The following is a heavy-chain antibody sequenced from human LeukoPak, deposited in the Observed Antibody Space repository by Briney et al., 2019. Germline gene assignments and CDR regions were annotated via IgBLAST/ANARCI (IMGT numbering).Heavy chain of an antibody. Sequence: GGSLRLSCAASGFTFSSYSMNWVRQAPGKGLEWVSSISSSSGYIYYADSVKGRFTISRDNAKNSLYLQMISLRAEDTALYYCARDALYSSSSEGDFDYWGQGTLVTVSS. V-gene: IGHV3-21*01. CDR3: ARDALYSSSSEGDFDY. CDR1: GFTFSSYS. CDR2: ISSSSGYI. D-gene: IGHD6-6*01. J-gene: IGHJ4*02.